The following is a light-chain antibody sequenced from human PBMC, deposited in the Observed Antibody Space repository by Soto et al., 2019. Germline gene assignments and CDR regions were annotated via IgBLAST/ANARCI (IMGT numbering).Light chain of an antibody. J-gene: IGKJ5*01. Sequence: EIVLTHSPCTLSLSPGERATLSCRASQSVSSIYLAWYQQQPGQAPMLLIYGASSRATGIPDRFSGSGSGKDFTLTISRLEPEDVSVYYCQQYGSSPPITFGQGTRLEIK. CDR1: QSVSSIY. CDR2: GAS. CDR3: QQYGSSPPIT. V-gene: IGKV3-20*01.